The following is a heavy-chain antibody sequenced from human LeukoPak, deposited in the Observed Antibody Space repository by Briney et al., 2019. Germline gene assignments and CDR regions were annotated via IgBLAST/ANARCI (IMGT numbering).Heavy chain of an antibody. J-gene: IGHJ4*02. CDR1: GGSISGFY. CDR3: ASDLSIPVAGQFDF. D-gene: IGHD6-19*01. Sequence: SETLSLTCTVSGGSISGFYWSWIRQPAGKGLEWIGRIYSSGNTNYNPSLKSRVTLSVDTSKNQFSLRLSSVTAADTAIYYCASDLSIPVAGQFDFWGQGTLVTVSS. V-gene: IGHV4-4*07. CDR2: IYSSGNT.